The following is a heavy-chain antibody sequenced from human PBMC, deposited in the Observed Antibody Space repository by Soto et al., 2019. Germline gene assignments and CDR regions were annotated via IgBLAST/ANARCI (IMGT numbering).Heavy chain of an antibody. V-gene: IGHV1-18*04. CDR3: ARDSSSGTFDN. CDR1: GYTFINNA. J-gene: IGHJ4*02. CDR2: ISTENGNT. Sequence: ADLHLLWASVKVSCKASGYTFINNAITWVRQAPGQGLEWMGWISTENGNTNYAQNLQGRVILTRDRSTNTAYMELRSLRPEDTATYYCARDSSSGTFDNWGQGALVTVSS. D-gene: IGHD3-22*01.